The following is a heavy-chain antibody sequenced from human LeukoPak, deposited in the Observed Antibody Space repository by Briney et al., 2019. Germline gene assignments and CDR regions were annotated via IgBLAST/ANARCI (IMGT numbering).Heavy chain of an antibody. CDR2: INPNSGDT. V-gene: IGHV1-2*02. CDR3: AKTSGYSGYYYTDY. J-gene: IGHJ4*02. CDR1: GYTFTGYY. Sequence: ASVKVSCKASGYTFTGYYMHWVRQAPGQGLEWMGWINPNSGDTNYAQKFQGRVTMTRDMPISTAHMELSSLRSDDTAVYYCAKTSGYSGYYYTDYWGQGTLVTVSS. D-gene: IGHD3-3*01.